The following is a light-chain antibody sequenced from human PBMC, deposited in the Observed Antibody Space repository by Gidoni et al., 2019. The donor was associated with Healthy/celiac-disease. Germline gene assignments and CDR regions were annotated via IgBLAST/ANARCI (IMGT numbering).Light chain of an antibody. CDR2: LGS. J-gene: IGKJ2*01. CDR3: MQALQTPSYT. V-gene: IGKV2-28*01. CDR1: QSLLHSNGYNY. Sequence: MVITQSPLSLPVTPGEPASISCRSSQSLLHSNGYNYLDWYLQKPGQSPQLLIYLGSTRASGVPDRCSGSGSGTDFTLKISRVEADDVGVYYCMQALQTPSYTFGQGTKLEIK.